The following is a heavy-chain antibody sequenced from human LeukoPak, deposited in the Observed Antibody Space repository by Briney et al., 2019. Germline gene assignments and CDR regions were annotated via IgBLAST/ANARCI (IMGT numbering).Heavy chain of an antibody. Sequence: SETLSLTCAVYGGSFSGYYWSWIRQPPGKGLEWIGEINHSGSTNYNPSLKSRVTISVDTSKNQFSLKLSSVTAADTAVYYCARGGYYYDSSGPYYYYMDVWGKGTTVTISS. CDR1: GGSFSGYY. V-gene: IGHV4-34*01. CDR2: INHSGST. J-gene: IGHJ6*03. CDR3: ARGGYYYDSSGPYYYYMDV. D-gene: IGHD3-22*01.